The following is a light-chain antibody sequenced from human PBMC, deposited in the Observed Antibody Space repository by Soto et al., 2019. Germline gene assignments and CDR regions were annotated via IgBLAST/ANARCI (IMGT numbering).Light chain of an antibody. CDR1: QSINNW. Sequence: DIQMTQSPSTLSASVGDRVTITCRASQSINNWLAWYQQKPGKAPKLLIYKASSLESGVPSRFSGSGSGTEFTLTVSSLQPDDFATYYCQQYNSHSKTFGQGTKVDIK. V-gene: IGKV1-5*03. J-gene: IGKJ1*01. CDR3: QQYNSHSKT. CDR2: KAS.